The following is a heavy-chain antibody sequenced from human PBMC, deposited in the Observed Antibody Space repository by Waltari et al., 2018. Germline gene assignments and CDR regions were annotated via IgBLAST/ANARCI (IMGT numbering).Heavy chain of an antibody. J-gene: IGHJ4*02. CDR1: GFTLRTFG. CDR3: ARDGSGWYPGDY. D-gene: IGHD6-19*01. V-gene: IGHV3-30*01. Sequence: QVQLVESGGDVVQPGRSLRLSCAASGFTLRTFGIHWVRQAPGKGVGWLAVIAFDENIVYYADSVKGRFTGSRDKSKNTAYVQMNGLKPDDTGVYYCARDGSGWYPGDYWGQGTLVTVSS. CDR2: IAFDENIV.